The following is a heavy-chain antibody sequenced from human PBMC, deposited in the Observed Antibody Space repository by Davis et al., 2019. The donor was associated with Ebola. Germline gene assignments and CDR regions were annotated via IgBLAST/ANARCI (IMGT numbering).Heavy chain of an antibody. Sequence: GGSLRLSCAASGFTFSSYAMHWVRQAPGKGLEWVAIISYDGSNKYYADSVKGRFTISRDNSKNTLYLQMNSLRAEDTAVYYCARSRVVVVPAAMTYYYYYYGMDVWGQGTTVTVSS. CDR3: ARSRVVVVPAAMTYYYYYYGMDV. J-gene: IGHJ6*02. CDR2: ISYDGSNK. V-gene: IGHV3-30-3*01. CDR1: GFTFSSYA. D-gene: IGHD2-2*01.